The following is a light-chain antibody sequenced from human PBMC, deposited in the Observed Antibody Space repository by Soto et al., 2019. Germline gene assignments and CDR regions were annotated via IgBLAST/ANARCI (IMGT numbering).Light chain of an antibody. CDR3: QQHSAWPLT. J-gene: IGKJ5*01. Sequence: DIQMTQSPSSLSASLGDRVTIXCRASQSISSYLNWYQQKPGKAPKLLIYDASSLESGVPSRFSGSGSGTDFTLTISSLQSEDFAVYYCQQHSAWPLTFGQGTRLENK. CDR2: DAS. CDR1: QSISSY. V-gene: IGKV1-39*01.